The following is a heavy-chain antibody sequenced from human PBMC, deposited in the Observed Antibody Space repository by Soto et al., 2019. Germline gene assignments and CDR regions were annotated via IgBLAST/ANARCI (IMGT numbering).Heavy chain of an antibody. CDR3: ARDMAEHTNRIYYCYGMDV. CDR2: IYYSGST. V-gene: IGHV4-39*02. D-gene: IGHD2-15*01. CDR1: GGSISSSSYY. J-gene: IGHJ6*02. Sequence: SETLSLTCTVSGGSISSSSYYWGWIRQPPGKGLELIGSIYYSGSTYYNPSLKSRVTISVDTSKNQFSLKLSSVTAADTAVYYCARDMAEHTNRIYYCYGMDVWGQGTTVTVSS.